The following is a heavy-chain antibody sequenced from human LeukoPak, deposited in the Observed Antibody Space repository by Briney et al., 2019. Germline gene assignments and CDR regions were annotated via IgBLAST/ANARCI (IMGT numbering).Heavy chain of an antibody. Sequence: SETLSLTCAVYGGSFSGYYWTWIRQPPGKGLEWIGEINHSGSTNYNPSLKSRVTISVDTSMNQFSLKLSSVTAADTAVYYCARLTKNDSGSYRFGKKKRGYMDVWGKGTTVTISS. D-gene: IGHD3-10*01. V-gene: IGHV4-34*01. CDR1: GGSFSGYY. J-gene: IGHJ6*03. CDR3: ARLTKNDSGSYRFGKKKRGYMDV. CDR2: INHSGST.